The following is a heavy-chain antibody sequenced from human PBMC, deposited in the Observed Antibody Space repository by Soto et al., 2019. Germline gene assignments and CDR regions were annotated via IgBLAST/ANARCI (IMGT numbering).Heavy chain of an antibody. D-gene: IGHD3-3*01. CDR3: AGFLRFFLDGMDV. CDR2: IIPISGEA. Sequence: SXKVSLKASGGTXSSYGIDLVRQAPGQGLEWMGGIIPISGEANYAQKFQVIVTITADESTSTVYMELSTLRSDDTAVYYCAGFLRFFLDGMDVWGQGTTVNVS. V-gene: IGHV1-69*13. J-gene: IGHJ6*01. CDR1: GGTXSSYG.